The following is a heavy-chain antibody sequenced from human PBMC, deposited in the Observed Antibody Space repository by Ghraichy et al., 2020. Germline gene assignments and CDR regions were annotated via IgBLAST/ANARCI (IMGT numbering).Heavy chain of an antibody. CDR1: GDSIRSGTYY. CDR3: ARHTLGYCSGDNCHRNCFDP. D-gene: IGHD2-15*01. V-gene: IGHV4-39*01. Sequence: SETLSLTCSVSGDSIRSGTYYWGWIRQPPGKGLEWIGTIYDSETTYYNPSLKSRVIMSVDTSKNHFSLRLTSVTAADTAVYYCARHTLGYCSGDNCHRNCFDPLGPGTLVAVSS. J-gene: IGHJ5*02. CDR2: IYDSETT.